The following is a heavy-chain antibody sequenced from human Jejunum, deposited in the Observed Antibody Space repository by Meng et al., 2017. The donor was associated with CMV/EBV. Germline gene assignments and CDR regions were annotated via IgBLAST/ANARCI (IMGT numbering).Heavy chain of an antibody. D-gene: IGHD3-22*01. CDR1: GYAFTNYG. J-gene: IGHJ4*02. CDR2: ISAYNGNT. CDR3: ARDYYYDRSYYFDY. Sequence: QVQLVQSGSELKKPGASVKVSCKASGYAFTNYGISWVRQAPGQGPEWMGWISAYNGNTSYAQKLQGRVTMTTDTSTSTAYMEVRSLRSDDTAVYYCARDYYYDRSYYFDYWGQETLVTVSS. V-gene: IGHV1-18*01.